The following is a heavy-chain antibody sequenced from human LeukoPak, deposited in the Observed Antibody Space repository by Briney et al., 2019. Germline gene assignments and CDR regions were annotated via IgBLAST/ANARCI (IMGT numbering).Heavy chain of an antibody. Sequence: KSSETLSLTCTVSGGSISSYYWSWIRQPPGKGLEWIGYIFYTGSTYYNPSLKSRVTISVDTSKNQFSLKLSSVTAADTAVYYCVRDRYGVMITFGGVIAPDYWGQGTLVTVSS. D-gene: IGHD3-16*02. J-gene: IGHJ4*02. CDR3: VRDRYGVMITFGGVIAPDY. CDR2: IFYTGST. CDR1: GGSISSYY. V-gene: IGHV4-59*06.